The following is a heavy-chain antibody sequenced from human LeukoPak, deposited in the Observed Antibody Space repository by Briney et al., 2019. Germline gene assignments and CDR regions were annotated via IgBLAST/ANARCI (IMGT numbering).Heavy chain of an antibody. V-gene: IGHV3-7*03. CDR2: MKQDGSVK. CDR3: ARIGYSSSSFDY. CDR1: GFTFINYW. J-gene: IGHJ4*02. D-gene: IGHD6-6*01. Sequence: PGGSLRLSCAASGFTFINYWMSWVRQAPGKGLEWVANMKQDGSVKYYVDSMKGRFTISRGNAKNSLYLQMSGLRAEDTAVYFCARIGYSSSSFDYWGQGVLVTVYS.